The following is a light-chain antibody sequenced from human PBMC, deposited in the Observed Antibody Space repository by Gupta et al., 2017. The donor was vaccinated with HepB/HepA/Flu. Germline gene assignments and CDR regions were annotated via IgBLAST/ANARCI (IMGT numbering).Light chain of an antibody. CDR2: VNS. CDR1: SSNIGAGYD. V-gene: IGLV1-40*01. CDR3: QSHDSSLSGWV. J-gene: IGLJ3*02. Sequence: QSVLTQPPSVSGAPGQRVTISCTGSSSNIGAGYDVHWYQQLPGTAPKLLSYVNSNRPSGVPDRFSGSKSGTSASLAITGLQAEDEADYYCQSHDSSLSGWVFGGGTKLTVL.